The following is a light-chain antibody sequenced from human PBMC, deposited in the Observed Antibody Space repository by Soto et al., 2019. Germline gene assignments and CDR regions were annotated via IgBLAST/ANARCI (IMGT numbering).Light chain of an antibody. CDR1: QDISNY. J-gene: IGKJ5*01. Sequence: DIQMTQSPSSLSASVGDRVTITCQASQDISNYLNWYQQKPGKAPKLLIYDASNLETGVPSRFSGSGSGTDFTLTISSLEPEDFAIYYCQHCRSWPLTFGQGTRLE. CDR2: DAS. CDR3: QHCRSWPLT. V-gene: IGKV1-33*01.